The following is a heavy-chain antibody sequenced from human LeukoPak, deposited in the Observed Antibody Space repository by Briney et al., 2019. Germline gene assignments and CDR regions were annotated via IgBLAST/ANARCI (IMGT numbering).Heavy chain of an antibody. CDR3: ARGGNSSSSDLDS. J-gene: IGHJ4*02. Sequence: PSETLSLTCTVSDGSISSSSYYWGWIRQPPGKGLEWIGSIYYSGSTYYNPSLKSRVTISVDTSKNQFSLNLSSVTAADTAVYYCARGGNSSSSDLDSWGQGTLVTVSS. D-gene: IGHD6-6*01. CDR1: DGSISSSSYY. CDR2: IYYSGST. V-gene: IGHV4-39*07.